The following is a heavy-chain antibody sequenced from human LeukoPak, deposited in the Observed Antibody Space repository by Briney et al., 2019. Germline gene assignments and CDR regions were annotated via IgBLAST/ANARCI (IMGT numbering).Heavy chain of an antibody. CDR1: GFTFSSYE. CDR2: ISSSGSTI. Sequence: LGGSLRLSCAASGFTFSSYEMNWARQAPGKGLEWVSYISSSGSTIYYADSVKGRFTISRDNAKNSLYLQMNSLRAEDTAVYYCARPIIYYYYGMDVWGKGTTVTVSS. CDR3: ARPIIYYYYGMDV. V-gene: IGHV3-48*03. J-gene: IGHJ6*04.